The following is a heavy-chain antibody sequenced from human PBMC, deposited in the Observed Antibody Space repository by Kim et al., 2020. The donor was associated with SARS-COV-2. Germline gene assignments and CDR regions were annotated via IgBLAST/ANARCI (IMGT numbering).Heavy chain of an antibody. CDR3: STDRAVTAFEI. J-gene: IGHJ3*02. V-gene: IGHV3-15*01. Sequence: GGSLRLSCAASGFTFTNAWMSWVRQAPGKWLEWVGRVKSKGQGGTTDYAAPVKGRFTISRDDSKNSLYLQMNSLKTEDTAVYYCSTDRAVTAFEIWGQGTMVTVSS. CDR1: GFTFTNAW. D-gene: IGHD3-10*01. CDR2: VKSKGQGGTT.